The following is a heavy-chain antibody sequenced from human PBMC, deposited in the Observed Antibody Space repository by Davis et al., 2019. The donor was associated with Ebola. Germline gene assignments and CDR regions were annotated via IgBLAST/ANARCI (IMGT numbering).Heavy chain of an antibody. CDR1: GGTFSSYA. D-gene: IGHD3-16*01. Sequence: SVKVSCKASGGTFSSYAISWVRQAPGQGLEWMGGIIPIFGTANYAQKFQGRVTITADESTSTAYMELSSLRSEDTAVYYCARGKHVGDRSNYYYYGMDVWGQGTTVTVSS. V-gene: IGHV1-69*13. J-gene: IGHJ6*02. CDR3: ARGKHVGDRSNYYYYGMDV. CDR2: IIPIFGTA.